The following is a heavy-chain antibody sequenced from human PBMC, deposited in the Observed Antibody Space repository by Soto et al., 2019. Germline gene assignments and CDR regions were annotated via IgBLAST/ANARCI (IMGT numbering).Heavy chain of an antibody. J-gene: IGHJ4*02. CDR2: MYHSGST. Sequence: PSETLSLTCAVSGGSISSGGYSWSWIRQPPGKGLEWIGYMYHSGSTYYNPSLKSRVTISIDRSKNQFSLKLSSVTAADTAVYYYARVTDYWGQGILVTVSS. V-gene: IGHV4-30-2*01. CDR1: GGSISSGGYS. CDR3: ARVTDY.